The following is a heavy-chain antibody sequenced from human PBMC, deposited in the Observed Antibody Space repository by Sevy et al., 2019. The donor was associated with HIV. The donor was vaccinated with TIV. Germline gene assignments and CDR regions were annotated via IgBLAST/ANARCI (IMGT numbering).Heavy chain of an antibody. CDR3: VIEIESGGANF. CDR2: MTMYSGSE. CDR1: GLILRDRA. V-gene: IGHV3-9*01. Sequence: GGSLRLSCTASGLILRDRAMHWVRQTPGKGLEWVSGMTMYSGSEDYADFVKGRFTISRDNAKNSLNLQMDSLKLEDTALYYCVIEIESGGANFWGQGTLVTVSS. J-gene: IGHJ1*01. D-gene: IGHD2-21*01.